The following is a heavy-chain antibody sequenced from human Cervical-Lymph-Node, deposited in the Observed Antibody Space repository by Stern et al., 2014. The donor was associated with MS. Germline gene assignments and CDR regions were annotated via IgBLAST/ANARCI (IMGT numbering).Heavy chain of an antibody. CDR1: GFAFASYD. Sequence: QVQLVESGGGVVQPGGSLRLSCATSGFAFASYDLHWVRQAPGTGLEWVAFISNDGSNKYYADSLKDRFIVSRDYSKKTLNLQINSLRREDTAVYYCALPGHFYTNALDYWGQGTLVTVSS. D-gene: IGHD2-8*01. CDR3: ALPGHFYTNALDY. J-gene: IGHJ4*02. V-gene: IGHV3-30*03. CDR2: ISNDGSNK.